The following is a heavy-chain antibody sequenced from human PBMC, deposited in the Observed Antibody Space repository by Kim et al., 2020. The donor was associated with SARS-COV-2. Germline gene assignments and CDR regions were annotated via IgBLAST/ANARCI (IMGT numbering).Heavy chain of an antibody. Sequence: GESLKISCKGSGYSFTSYWISWVRQMPGKGLEWMGRIDPSDSYTNYSPSFQGHVTISADKSISTAYLQWSSLKASDTAMYYCARGRGAVAGTGAFDIWGQGTMVTVSS. CDR1: GYSFTSYW. CDR3: ARGRGAVAGTGAFDI. CDR2: IDPSDSYT. J-gene: IGHJ3*02. D-gene: IGHD6-19*01. V-gene: IGHV5-10-1*01.